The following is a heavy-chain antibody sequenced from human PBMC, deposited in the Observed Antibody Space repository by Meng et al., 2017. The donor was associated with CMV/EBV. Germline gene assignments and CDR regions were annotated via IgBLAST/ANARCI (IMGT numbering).Heavy chain of an antibody. J-gene: IGHJ4*02. D-gene: IGHD6-13*01. CDR2: LNPSGGST. CDR1: GDTSTSYY. V-gene: IGHV1-46*01. Sequence: QWERVQFGAEVRKTGASVKVSRKPSGDTSTSYYTHWVRQESGQGLEWIGILNPSGGSTSYAKKFQGRVTMTRDTSTSTVYRELSSLRSEDTAVYYCALAEYSSSLFDYWGQGTLVTVSS. CDR3: ALAEYSSSLFDY.